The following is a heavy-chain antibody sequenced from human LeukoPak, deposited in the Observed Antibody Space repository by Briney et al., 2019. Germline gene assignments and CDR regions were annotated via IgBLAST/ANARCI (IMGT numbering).Heavy chain of an antibody. CDR3: ARLSVG. CDR2: ISSSSSTI. CDR1: GFTFSSYS. J-gene: IGHJ4*02. Sequence: GGSLRLSCAASGFTFSSYSMNWVRQAPGKGLEWVSYISSSSSTIYYADSAKGRFTISRDNAKNSLYLQMNSLRAEDTAVYYCARLSVGWGQGTLVTVSS. V-gene: IGHV3-48*01. D-gene: IGHD3-16*02.